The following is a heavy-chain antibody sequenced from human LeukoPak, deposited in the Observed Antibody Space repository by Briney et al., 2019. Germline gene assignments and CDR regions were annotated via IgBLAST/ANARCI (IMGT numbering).Heavy chain of an antibody. CDR1: GFTFGTYW. Sequence: PGGSLRLSCAASGFTFGTYWMSWVRQAPGTGLEWVANIKQDGSEKHYVDSVKGRFTISRDNAKNSLYLQINSLRPEDTAVYYCARVFRPSLTVFIIRGAFDIWGQGTMVTVSS. CDR3: ARVFRPSLTVFIIRGAFDI. J-gene: IGHJ3*02. V-gene: IGHV3-7*01. D-gene: IGHD3-3*01. CDR2: IKQDGSEK.